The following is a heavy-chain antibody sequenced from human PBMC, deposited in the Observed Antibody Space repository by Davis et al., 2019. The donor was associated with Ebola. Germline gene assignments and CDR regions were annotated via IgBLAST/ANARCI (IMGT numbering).Heavy chain of an antibody. CDR3: ARDSTTEVSQKQFDY. D-gene: IGHD4-23*01. J-gene: IGHJ4*02. CDR1: GFTFSSYS. CDR2: ISSSSSTI. Sequence: GESLKISCAASGFTFSSYSMNWVRQAPGKGLEWVSYISSSSSTIYYADSVKGRFTISRDNAKNSLYLQMNSLRDEDTAVYYCARDSTTEVSQKQFDYWGQGTLVTVSS. V-gene: IGHV3-48*02.